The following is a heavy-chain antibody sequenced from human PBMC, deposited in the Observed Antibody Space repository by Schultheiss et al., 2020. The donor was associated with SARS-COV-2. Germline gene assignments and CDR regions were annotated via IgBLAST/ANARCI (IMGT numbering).Heavy chain of an antibody. Sequence: SETLSLTCTVSGGSISSSSYYWGWIRQPPGKGLEWIGSIYYSGSTYYNPSLKSRVTISVDTSKNQFSLKLSSVTAADTAVYYCARNRYDFWSGYLTLDFDYWGQGTLVTVSS. CDR3: ARNRYDFWSGYLTLDFDY. V-gene: IGHV4-39*01. D-gene: IGHD3-3*01. J-gene: IGHJ4*02. CDR2: IYYSGST. CDR1: GGSISSSSYY.